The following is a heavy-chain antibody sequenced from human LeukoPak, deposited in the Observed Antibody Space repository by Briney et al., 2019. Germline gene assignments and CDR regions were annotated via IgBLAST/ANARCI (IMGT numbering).Heavy chain of an antibody. D-gene: IGHD1-26*01. CDR2: IGGSGSYK. CDR3: ARVYSGTNSPFDY. CDR1: GFTFNNYS. J-gene: IGHJ4*02. V-gene: IGHV3-21*01. Sequence: GGSLRLSCAVSGFTFNNYSMNWVRQAPGKGLEWVSSIGGSGSYKYYGDSVKDRFTISRDNAKNSLYLQMNSLRAEDTAVYYCARVYSGTNSPFDYWGQGTRVTVSA.